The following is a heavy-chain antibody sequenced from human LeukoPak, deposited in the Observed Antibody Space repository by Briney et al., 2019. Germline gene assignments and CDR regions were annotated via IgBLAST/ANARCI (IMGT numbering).Heavy chain of an antibody. CDR1: GGTFSSYA. J-gene: IGHJ6*02. CDR2: IIPIFGTA. D-gene: IGHD6-6*01. V-gene: IGHV1-69*13. CDR3: ARDSGIAARPGPYYYYYYGMDV. Sequence: ASVKVSYKASGGTFSSYAISWVRQAPGQGLEWMGGIIPIFGTANYAQKFQGRVTITADESTSTAYMELSSLRSEDTAVYYCARDSGIAARPGPYYYYYYGMDVWGQGTTVTVSS.